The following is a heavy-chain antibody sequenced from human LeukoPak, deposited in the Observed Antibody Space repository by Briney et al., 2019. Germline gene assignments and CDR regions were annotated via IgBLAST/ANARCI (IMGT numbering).Heavy chain of an antibody. D-gene: IGHD2-2*01. V-gene: IGHV1-2*02. CDR3: ARTRPDQPLAYKPSPFDY. J-gene: IGHJ4*02. CDR2: INPNSGGT. CDR1: GYTFTGYY. Sequence: ASVKVSCKASGYTFTGYYMHWVRQAPGQGLEWMGWINPNSGGTNYAQKFQGRVTMTRDTSISTAYMELSRLRSDDTAVYYCARTRPDQPLAYKPSPFDYWGQGTLVTVSS.